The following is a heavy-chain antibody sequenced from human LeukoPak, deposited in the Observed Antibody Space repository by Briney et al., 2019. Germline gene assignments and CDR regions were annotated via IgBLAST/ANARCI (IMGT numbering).Heavy chain of an antibody. D-gene: IGHD7-27*01. CDR2: IYTSGST. CDR1: GGSISSYY. V-gene: IGHV4-4*09. J-gene: IGHJ4*02. CDR3: ASFAGEGFDY. Sequence: SETLSLTCTVSGGSISSYYWSWIRQPPGKGLEWIGYIYTSGSTNYNPSLKSRVTISVDTSKNQCSLKLSSGTAADTAVYYLASFAGEGFDYWGQRTLITVSS.